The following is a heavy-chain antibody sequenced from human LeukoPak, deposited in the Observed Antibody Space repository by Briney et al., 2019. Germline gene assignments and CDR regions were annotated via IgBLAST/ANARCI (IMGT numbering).Heavy chain of an antibody. V-gene: IGHV4-39*01. Sequence: PSETLSLTCPVSGGSISSSSYYWGWIRQPPGKGLEWIGSIHYSGSSYYNPSLKSRVTISADSSKNQFSLKLSSVTAADTAGYYCARHMEGSLFYYGMEVWGQGTPVTVSS. J-gene: IGHJ6*02. CDR1: GGSISSSSYY. CDR3: ARHMEGSLFYYGMEV. CDR2: IHYSGSS. D-gene: IGHD2-15*01.